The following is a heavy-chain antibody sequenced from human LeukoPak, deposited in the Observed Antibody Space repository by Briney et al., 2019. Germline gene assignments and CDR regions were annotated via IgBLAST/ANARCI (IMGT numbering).Heavy chain of an antibody. Sequence: ASVKVSCKASGGTFSSYAISWVRQAPGQGLEWMGGIIPIFGTANYAQKFQGRVTMTRDTSISTAYMELSRLRSDDTAVYYCARYLYCSSTSCHPPAFDIWGQGTMVTVSS. V-gene: IGHV1-69*05. CDR2: IIPIFGTA. CDR3: ARYLYCSSTSCHPPAFDI. D-gene: IGHD2-2*01. J-gene: IGHJ3*02. CDR1: GGTFSSYA.